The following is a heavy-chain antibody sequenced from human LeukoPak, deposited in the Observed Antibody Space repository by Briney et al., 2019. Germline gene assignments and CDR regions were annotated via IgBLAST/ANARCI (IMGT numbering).Heavy chain of an antibody. J-gene: IGHJ4*02. CDR3: AREGPYGGNSYDY. V-gene: IGHV4-4*07. CDR1: EGSISSYY. Sequence: SETLSLTCTVSEGSISSYYWSCIRKPAGKGLEWIGRVDGSGSPNYNPSLKSRVTMSVDSSKNQFSLNLRSVTAADTAVYYCAREGPYGGNSYDYWGQGTLVTVSS. CDR2: VDGSGSP. D-gene: IGHD4-23*01.